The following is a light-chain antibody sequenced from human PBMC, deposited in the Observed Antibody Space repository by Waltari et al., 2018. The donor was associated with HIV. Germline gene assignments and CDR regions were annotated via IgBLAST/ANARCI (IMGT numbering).Light chain of an antibody. V-gene: IGLV2-14*03. Sequence: QSALTQPASVLGSPGQSNNIPCTGTSSDGGGSNCVSLYPRHPGKSPKLIIYDVSNRPSGVSNRFSGSKSGNRSSLTISGLQAEDEADYYCSSYTSSSTRVFGGGTTVTVL. CDR1: SSDGGGSNC. CDR2: DVS. CDR3: SSYTSSSTRV. J-gene: IGLJ3*02.